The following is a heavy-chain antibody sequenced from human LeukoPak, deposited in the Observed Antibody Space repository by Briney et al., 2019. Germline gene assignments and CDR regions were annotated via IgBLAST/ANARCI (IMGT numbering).Heavy chain of an antibody. CDR3: AKDPTSGGSYLGIAATGTDLYYFDY. CDR1: GFTFSSYA. V-gene: IGHV3-23*01. Sequence: PGGSLRLSCAASGFTFSSYAMSWVRQAPGKGLEWVSAISGSGGSTYYADSVKGRFTISRDNSKNTLYLQMNSLRAEDTAVYYCAKDPTSGGSYLGIAATGTDLYYFDYWGRGTLVTVSS. J-gene: IGHJ4*02. D-gene: IGHD6-13*01. CDR2: ISGSGGST.